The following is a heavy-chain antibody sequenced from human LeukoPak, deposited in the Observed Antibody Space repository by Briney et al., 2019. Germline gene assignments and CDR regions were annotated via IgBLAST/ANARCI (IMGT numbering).Heavy chain of an antibody. J-gene: IGHJ4*02. CDR3: ARADYVWGSYRYLVHYFDY. V-gene: IGHV3-7*01. CDR1: GFTFSSYW. Sequence: GGFLRLSCAASGFTFSSYWMSWVRQAPGKGLEWVANIKQDGSEKYYVDSVKGRFTISRDNAKNSLYLQMNSLRAEDTAVYYCARADYVWGSYRYLVHYFDYWGQGTLVTVSS. CDR2: IKQDGSEK. D-gene: IGHD3-16*02.